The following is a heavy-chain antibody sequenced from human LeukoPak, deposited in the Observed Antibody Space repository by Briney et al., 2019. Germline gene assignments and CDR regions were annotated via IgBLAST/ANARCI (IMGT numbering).Heavy chain of an antibody. CDR2: ISSSGFTI. Sequence: PGGSLRLSCAASGFTLSSYEMNWARQAPGKGLEWVSYISSSGFTIYYADSVKGRFTISRDNARNSLYLQMNSLRAEDTAVYYCARERYFDWFHGMDVWGQGTTVTVSS. CDR3: ARERYFDWFHGMDV. V-gene: IGHV3-48*03. CDR1: GFTLSSYE. J-gene: IGHJ6*02. D-gene: IGHD3-9*01.